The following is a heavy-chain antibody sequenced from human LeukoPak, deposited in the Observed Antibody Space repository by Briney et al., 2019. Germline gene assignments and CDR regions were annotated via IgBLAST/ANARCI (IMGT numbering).Heavy chain of an antibody. CDR2: INHSGST. D-gene: IGHD3-3*01. CDR3: ARQHDFWSARSLAYYFDY. CDR1: GGSFSGYY. V-gene: IGHV4-34*01. J-gene: IGHJ4*02. Sequence: SETLSLTCAVYGGSFSGYYWSWIRQPPGKGLEWIREINHSGSTNYNPSLKSRVTISVDTSKNQFSLKLSSVTAADTAVYYCARQHDFWSARSLAYYFDYWGQGTLVTVSS.